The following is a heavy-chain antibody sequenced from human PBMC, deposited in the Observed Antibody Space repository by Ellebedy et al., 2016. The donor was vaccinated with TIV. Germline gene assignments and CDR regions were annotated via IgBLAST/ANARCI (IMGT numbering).Heavy chain of an antibody. D-gene: IGHD3-22*01. J-gene: IGHJ4*02. CDR1: GFTFSSFG. CDR3: ARDAMIWIFDS. CDR2: ISDSDTI. Sequence: GESLKISCAASGFTFSSFGINWVRQAPGKGLEWVSYISDSDTIYYADSVRGRFTISRDKAKKSVYRPMNSLRVEDTAVYYCARDAMIWIFDSWGQGTLVTVSS. V-gene: IGHV3-48*01.